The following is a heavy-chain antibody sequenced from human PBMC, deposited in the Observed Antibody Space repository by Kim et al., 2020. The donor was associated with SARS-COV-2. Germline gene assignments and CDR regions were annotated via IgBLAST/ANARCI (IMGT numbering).Heavy chain of an antibody. CDR1: GYSFTSYW. V-gene: IGHV5-51*01. D-gene: IGHD2-15*01. J-gene: IGHJ6*02. CDR3: ARRGFGSGGSRYHWDV. Sequence: GESLKISCKGSGYSFTSYWIGWVRQMPGKGLEWMGIIYPGDSDTRYGPSFQGQVTISADKSISTAYLQWSSLKASDTAMYYCARRGFGSGGSRYHWDVWGQGTTVTVSS. CDR2: IYPGDSDT.